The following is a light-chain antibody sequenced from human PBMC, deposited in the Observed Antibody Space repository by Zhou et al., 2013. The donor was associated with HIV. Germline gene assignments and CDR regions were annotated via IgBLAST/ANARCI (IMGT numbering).Light chain of an antibody. CDR1: QGISSY. J-gene: IGKJ1*01. CDR3: QQYFVTPQT. Sequence: DIQLTQSPSFLSASVGDRVTITCRASQGISSYLAWYQQKPGKAPKLLIYAASTLQSGVPSRFSGSGSGTDYTLTIRSLQPEDFAVYYCQQYFVTPQTFGQGTKVEIK. V-gene: IGKV1-9*01. CDR2: AAS.